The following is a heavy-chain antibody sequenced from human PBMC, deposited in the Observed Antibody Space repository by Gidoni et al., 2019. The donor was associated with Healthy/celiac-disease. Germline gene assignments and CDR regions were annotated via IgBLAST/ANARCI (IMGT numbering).Heavy chain of an antibody. CDR1: GGSFSGYY. D-gene: IGHD6-19*01. CDR2: INHSGST. Sequence: QVQLQQWGAGLLKPSETLSLPCAVYGGSFSGYYWSWIRQPPGKGLEWIGEINHSGSTNYNPSLKSRVTISVDTSKNQFSLKLSSVTAADTAVYYCARGAVADPGCYFDYWGQGTLVTVSS. V-gene: IGHV4-34*01. CDR3: ARGAVADPGCYFDY. J-gene: IGHJ4*02.